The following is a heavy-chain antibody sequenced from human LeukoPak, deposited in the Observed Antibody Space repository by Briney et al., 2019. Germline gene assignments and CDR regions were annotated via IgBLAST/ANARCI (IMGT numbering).Heavy chain of an antibody. CDR1: GGSISSSSYY. V-gene: IGHV4-39*01. J-gene: IGHJ5*02. CDR3: ARQRGDEYYYDCSDSSYVGSQFDP. Sequence: PSETLSLTCTVSGGSISSSSYYWGWIRQPPGKGLEWIGSIYYSGSTYYNPSLKSRVTISVDTSKKQFSLKLSSVTAADTAVYYCARQRGDEYYYDCSDSSYVGSQFDPWGQGTLVTVSS. D-gene: IGHD3-22*01. CDR2: IYYSGST.